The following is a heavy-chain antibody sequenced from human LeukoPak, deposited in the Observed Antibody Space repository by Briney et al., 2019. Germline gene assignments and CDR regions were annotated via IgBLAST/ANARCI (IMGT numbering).Heavy chain of an antibody. D-gene: IGHD2-2*01. V-gene: IGHV3-30*03. J-gene: IGHJ4*02. CDR3: TGPPFERQQIDY. CDR2: ISYDGSNK. CDR1: GFTFSSYC. Sequence: GRSLRLSCAAAGFTFSSYCMHWVRQAPGKGLEWVAVISYDGSNKYYADSVKGRFTISRDNSKNPLYLQMNSLRAEDTVVYYCTGPPFERQQIDYRGQGTLVTASS.